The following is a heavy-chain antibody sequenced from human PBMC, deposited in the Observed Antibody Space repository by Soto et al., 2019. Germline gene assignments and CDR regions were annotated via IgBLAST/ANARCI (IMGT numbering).Heavy chain of an antibody. CDR2: INAGNGYT. V-gene: IGHV1-3*01. Sequence: ASVKVSCKASGYTFTSYVMHWVRQAPGQRLEWMGWINAGNGYTKYSQRFQGSVTITRDTSASTAYMELSSLRSEDTAVYYCARYYRNSGSYDAFDIWGQGTMVNVSS. J-gene: IGHJ3*02. CDR1: GYTFTSYV. D-gene: IGHD1-26*01. CDR3: ARYYRNSGSYDAFDI.